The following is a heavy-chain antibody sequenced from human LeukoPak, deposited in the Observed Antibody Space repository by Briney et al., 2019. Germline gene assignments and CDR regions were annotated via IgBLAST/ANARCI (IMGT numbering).Heavy chain of an antibody. Sequence: GGSLRLSCAASGFTFSTYSLNWVRQAPGKGLEWVSSISSSNTYTYYADSVKGRFTISRDNAKNSLYLQMNSLRAEDTAVYYCARGPISVVAALGIFDYWGQGTLVTVSS. J-gene: IGHJ4*02. CDR2: ISSSNTYT. CDR1: GFTFSTYS. D-gene: IGHD2-15*01. V-gene: IGHV3-21*01. CDR3: ARGPISVVAALGIFDY.